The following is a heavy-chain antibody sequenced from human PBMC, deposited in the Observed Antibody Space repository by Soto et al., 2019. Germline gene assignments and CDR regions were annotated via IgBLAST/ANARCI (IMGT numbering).Heavy chain of an antibody. Sequence: PGGSLRLSCAASGFTVSSNYMSWVRQAPGKGLEWVSVIYSGGSTYYADSVKGRFTISRDNSKNPQYLQMDSLRAEDTAVYYCARGGSSSWYPRTRPYYYSRHVWGQGTTVT. J-gene: IGHJ6*02. CDR1: GFTVSSNY. CDR2: IYSGGST. D-gene: IGHD6-13*01. CDR3: ARGGSSSWYPRTRPYYYSRHV. V-gene: IGHV3-53*01.